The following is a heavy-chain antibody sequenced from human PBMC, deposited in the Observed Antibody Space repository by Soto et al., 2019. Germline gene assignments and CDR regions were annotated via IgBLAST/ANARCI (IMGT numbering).Heavy chain of an antibody. V-gene: IGHV1-2*02. CDR1: GYTFTGYY. J-gene: IGHJ4*02. D-gene: IGHD5-12*01. CDR3: ARDPQRGYSGYDGY. Sequence: GASVKVSCKASGYTFTGYYMHWVRQAPGQGLDWMGWINPNSVGTNYAQKFQGRATMTRDTSISTASMELSRLRSDDTAVYSCARDPQRGYSGYDGYWGQGTLVTVSS. CDR2: INPNSVGT.